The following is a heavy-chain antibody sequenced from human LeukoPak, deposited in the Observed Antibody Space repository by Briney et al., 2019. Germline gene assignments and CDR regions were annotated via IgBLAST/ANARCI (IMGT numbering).Heavy chain of an antibody. CDR1: GGTFSSYA. J-gene: IGHJ6*03. Sequence: SVKVSCKASGGTFSSYAISWVRQAPGQGLEWMGGIIPIFGTANYAQKFQGRVTITTDESTSTAYMELSSLRSEDTAVYYCARELRFLEAYYYYYMDVWGKGTTVTVSS. CDR2: IIPIFGTA. CDR3: ARELRFLEAYYYYYMDV. V-gene: IGHV1-69*05. D-gene: IGHD3-3*01.